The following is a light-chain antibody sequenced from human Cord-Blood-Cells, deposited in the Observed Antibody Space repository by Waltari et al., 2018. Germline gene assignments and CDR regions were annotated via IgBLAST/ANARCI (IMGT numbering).Light chain of an antibody. CDR2: EAS. CDR3: QQRSNWPPG. CDR1: QSVSSY. Sequence: IVSTQYPATLSLSPGERATLSCSATQSVSSYLAWYQRKPGQAPRLLIFEASNRTTGSPARFSGSGSGTDFTLTISSLEPEGFAVYYCQQRSNWPPGFGGGNKVEIK. J-gene: IGKJ4*01. V-gene: IGKV3-11*01.